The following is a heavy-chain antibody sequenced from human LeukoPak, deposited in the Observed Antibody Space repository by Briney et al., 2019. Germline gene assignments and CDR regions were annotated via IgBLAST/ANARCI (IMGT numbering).Heavy chain of an antibody. Sequence: GGSLRLSCAASGLSFSSYGMHWVRQAPGKGLEWVAVIWYDGSNKYYADSVKGRFTISRDNSKNTLYLQMNSLRAEDTAVYYCARAAAGLDYWGQGTLVTVSS. CDR2: IWYDGSNK. V-gene: IGHV3-33*01. CDR1: GLSFSSYG. D-gene: IGHD6-13*01. J-gene: IGHJ4*02. CDR3: ARAAAGLDY.